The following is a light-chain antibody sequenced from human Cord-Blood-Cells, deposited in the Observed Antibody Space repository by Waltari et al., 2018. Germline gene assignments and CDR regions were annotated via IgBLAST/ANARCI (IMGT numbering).Light chain of an antibody. CDR1: QSVSSSY. J-gene: IGKJ2*01. CDR2: GAS. Sequence: EIVLTQSPGTLSLSPGERATLSCRASQSVSSSYLAWYHQNTGQAPRLLSYGASSRATGIPDRFSGSGSGTDFTLTISRLEPEDFAVYYCQQYGSSPTLKEYTFGQGTKLEIK. CDR3: QQYGSSPTLKEYT. V-gene: IGKV3-20*01.